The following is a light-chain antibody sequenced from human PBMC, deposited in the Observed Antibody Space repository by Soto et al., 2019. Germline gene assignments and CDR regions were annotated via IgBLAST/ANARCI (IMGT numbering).Light chain of an antibody. V-gene: IGKV3-11*01. CDR3: QQRSNWPPMYT. Sequence: EIVLTQSPATLSLSPGERATLSCRASQSVSSYLAWYQQKPGQAPRLLIYDASNRATGIPARFSGSGSGTYFTLTISSLEPDDFAVYYCQQRSNWPPMYTFGQGTKLEIK. CDR1: QSVSSY. J-gene: IGKJ2*01. CDR2: DAS.